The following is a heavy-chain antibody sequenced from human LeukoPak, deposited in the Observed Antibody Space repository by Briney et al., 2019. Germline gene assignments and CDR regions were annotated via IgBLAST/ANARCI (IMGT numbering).Heavy chain of an antibody. V-gene: IGHV3-23*01. D-gene: IGHD3-3*01. Sequence: GGSLRLSCAASGFTFSSYAMSWVRQAPGKGLEWVSAISGSGGSTYYADSVKGRFTISRDNSKNTLYLQMNSLRAEDTAVYHCAKWSRYFWSGYLWFDPWGQGTLVTVSS. J-gene: IGHJ5*02. CDR1: GFTFSSYA. CDR2: ISGSGGST. CDR3: AKWSRYFWSGYLWFDP.